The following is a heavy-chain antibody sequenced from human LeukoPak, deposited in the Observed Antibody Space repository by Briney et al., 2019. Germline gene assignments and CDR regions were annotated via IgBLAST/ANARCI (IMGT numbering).Heavy chain of an antibody. V-gene: IGHV4-39*01. CDR1: GGSISGSSYY. D-gene: IGHD4-17*01. CDR3: ARLRGAMTPVTSDFDY. Sequence: SETLSLTCTVSGGSISGSSYYWAWIRQPPGKGLEWVGSGFYSRSAYYNPSLKTRVTISVDTSRNQFSLNLSSVTAADTAVYYCARLRGAMTPVTSDFDYWGQGTLVTVSS. CDR2: GFYSRSA. J-gene: IGHJ4*02.